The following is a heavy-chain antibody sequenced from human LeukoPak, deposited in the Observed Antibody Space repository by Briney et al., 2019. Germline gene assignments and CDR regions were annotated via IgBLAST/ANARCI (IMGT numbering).Heavy chain of an antibody. J-gene: IGHJ3*02. V-gene: IGHV6-1*01. CDR3: ARGRVSAFDI. Sequence: SQTLSLTCAISGDSVSSNSVAWNWIRQSPSRGPEWLGRTYYRSKWYIDYADSVKSRITISPDTSKNQFSLQLNSMTPEYTAIYYCARGRVSAFDIWGQGTMVTVSS. D-gene: IGHD2-8*01. CDR1: GDSVSSNSVA. CDR2: TYYRSKWYI.